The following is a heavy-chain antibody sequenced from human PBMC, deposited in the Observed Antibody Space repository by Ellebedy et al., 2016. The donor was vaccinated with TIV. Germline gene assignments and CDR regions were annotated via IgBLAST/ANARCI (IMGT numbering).Heavy chain of an antibody. Sequence: GESLKISXAASGFTFSSYGLHWVRQAPGKGLEWVAVISYDGSNKYYADSVKGRFTISRDNSKNTLYLQMNSLRAEDTAVYYCAKDLFRGDYNYGMDVWGQGTTVTVSS. V-gene: IGHV3-30*18. CDR2: ISYDGSNK. CDR1: GFTFSSYG. J-gene: IGHJ6*02. D-gene: IGHD3-3*01. CDR3: AKDLFRGDYNYGMDV.